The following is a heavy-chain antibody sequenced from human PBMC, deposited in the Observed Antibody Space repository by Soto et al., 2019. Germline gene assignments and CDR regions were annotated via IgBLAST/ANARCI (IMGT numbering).Heavy chain of an antibody. CDR1: GGSISNGGYY. J-gene: IGHJ6*03. CDR2: IYFSRST. Sequence: QVQLQESGPGLVKPSQTLSLTCAVSGGSISNGGYYWSWIRQHPGKGLEWIGSIYFSRSTYYTPSLKSRVSISVAAPKKQFTPKLSSVTAADTAVYYCARDRHSQQPNHRWGGGYVDVWGKGTTVTVSS. V-gene: IGHV4-31*11. D-gene: IGHD6-13*01. CDR3: ARDRHSQQPNHRWGGGYVDV.